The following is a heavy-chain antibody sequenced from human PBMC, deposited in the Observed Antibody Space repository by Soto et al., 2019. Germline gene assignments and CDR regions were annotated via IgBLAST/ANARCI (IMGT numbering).Heavy chain of an antibody. CDR3: ARRAFGSSRSFDI. D-gene: IGHD6-6*01. CDR2: ITSSSGHI. V-gene: IGHV3-21*04. J-gene: IGHJ3*02. Sequence: GGSLRLSCEASGFTLTTYTMNWVRQASGKGLEWVSSITSSSGHIYYADSVKGRFTISRDNSKNTLYLQMNSLRAEDTALYYCARRAFGSSRSFDIWGQGTMVTVSS. CDR1: GFTLTTYT.